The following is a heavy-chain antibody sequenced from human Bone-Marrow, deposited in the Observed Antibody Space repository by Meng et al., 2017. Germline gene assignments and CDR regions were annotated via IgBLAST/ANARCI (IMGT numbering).Heavy chain of an antibody. CDR2: IYTGDSDI. CDR1: GYSFTSYW. J-gene: IGHJ4*02. CDR3: ARHCSGGKGDFDY. Sequence: GGSLRLSCKGSGYSFTSYWIGWVRQMPGKGLEWMGLIYTGDSDIRYSPSFQGQVTISADKSISTAYLQWSSLKASDTAMYYCARHCSGGKGDFDYWGQGTLVTGAS. D-gene: IGHD2-15*01. V-gene: IGHV5-51*01.